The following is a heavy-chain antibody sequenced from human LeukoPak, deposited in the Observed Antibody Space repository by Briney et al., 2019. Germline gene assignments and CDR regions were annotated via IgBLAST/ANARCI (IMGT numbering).Heavy chain of an antibody. Sequence: PGRSLRLSCAASGFTFSSYGMHWVRQAPGKGLEWVAVISYDGSNKYYADSVKGRFTISRDNSKSTLYLQMNSLRAEDTAVYYCAKGSGWYVWGQGTLVTVSS. CDR2: ISYDGSNK. J-gene: IGHJ4*02. D-gene: IGHD6-19*01. CDR1: GFTFSSYG. CDR3: AKGSGWYV. V-gene: IGHV3-30*18.